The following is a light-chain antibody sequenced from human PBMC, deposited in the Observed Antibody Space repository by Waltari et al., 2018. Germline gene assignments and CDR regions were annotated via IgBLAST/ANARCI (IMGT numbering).Light chain of an antibody. J-gene: IGKJ3*01. CDR2: WAS. CDR3: QQYCSTPLFT. Sequence: DIVITQSPDSPAVSLGERATPNRKSSHRVLYSSNNKNCVAWYQQKPGQPPKLLIYWASTRESGVPDRYSGSGSGTDFTLTISSLQAEDVAVYYCQQYCSTPLFTFGPGTKVDI. V-gene: IGKV4-1*01. CDR1: HRVLYSSNNKNC.